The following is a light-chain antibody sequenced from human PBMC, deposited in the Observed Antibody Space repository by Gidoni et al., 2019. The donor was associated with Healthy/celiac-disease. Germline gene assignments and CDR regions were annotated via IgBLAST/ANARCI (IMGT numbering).Light chain of an antibody. CDR2: AAS. CDR3: QQSYSTPALT. CDR1: QSISSY. V-gene: IGKV1-39*01. J-gene: IGKJ4*01. Sequence: DIQMTQSPASLSAAVGDKGTITCRASQSISSYLNLYQQKPVKAPKLLIYAASSLQSGVASRFSGSGAGTNVSPIISSLQHEDFATYYCQQSYSTPALTFGGGTKVEIK.